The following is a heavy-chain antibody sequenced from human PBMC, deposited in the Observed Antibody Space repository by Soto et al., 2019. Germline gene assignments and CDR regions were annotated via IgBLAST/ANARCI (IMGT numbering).Heavy chain of an antibody. CDR3: AKGSLRFLEWFLYGMDV. CDR1: GLTFSSYG. D-gene: IGHD3-3*01. J-gene: IGHJ6*02. CDR2: ISYDGSNK. V-gene: IGHV3-30*18. Sequence: GSLRLSCAASGLTFSSYGMHWVRQAPGKGLEWVAVISYDGSNKYYADSVKGRFTISRDNSKNTLYLQMNSLRAEDTAVYYCAKGSLRFLEWFLYGMDVWGQGTTVTVSS.